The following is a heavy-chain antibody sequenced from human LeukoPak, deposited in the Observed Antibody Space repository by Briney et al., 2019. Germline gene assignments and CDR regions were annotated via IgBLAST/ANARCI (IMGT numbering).Heavy chain of an antibody. CDR3: ARGFYDPYYYYYYMDV. CDR1: GGSISNYY. D-gene: IGHD2/OR15-2a*01. V-gene: IGHV4-59*01. CDR2: IYYSGST. J-gene: IGHJ6*03. Sequence: SETLSLTCTVSGGSISNYYWSWIRQPPGKGLEWIGYIYYSGSTNYNPSLKSRVTISVDTSKNQFSLKVNSVTAADTAVYYCARGFYDPYYYYYYMDVWGKGTTVTISS.